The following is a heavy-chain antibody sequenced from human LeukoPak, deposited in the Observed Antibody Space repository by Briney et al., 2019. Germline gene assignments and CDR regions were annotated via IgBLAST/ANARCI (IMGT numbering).Heavy chain of an antibody. CDR3: ARDTYGKNYFDY. J-gene: IGHJ4*02. CDR2: IYRDGST. Sequence: GGSLRLSCAASGFTVSSNYMSWVRQAPGKGLEWVSVIYRDGSTYYADSVKGRFTISRDNSKNTLYLQMNSLRAEDTAVYYCARDTYGKNYFDYWGRGTPVTVSS. D-gene: IGHD3-10*01. V-gene: IGHV3-53*01. CDR1: GFTVSSNY.